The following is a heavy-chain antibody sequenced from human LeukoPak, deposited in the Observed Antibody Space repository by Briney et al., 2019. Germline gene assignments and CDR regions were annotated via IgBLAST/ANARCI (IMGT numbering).Heavy chain of an antibody. CDR1: GGSISSGGYY. CDR2: IYHSGST. J-gene: IGHJ5*02. D-gene: IGHD3-16*01. Sequence: PSETLSLTCTVSGGSISSGGYYWSWIRQPPGKGLEWIGYIYHSGSTYYNPSLKSRVTISVDRSKNQFSLKLSSVTAADTAVYYCARGWGHKIYRNWFDPWGQGTLVTVSS. V-gene: IGHV4-30-2*01. CDR3: ARGWGHKIYRNWFDP.